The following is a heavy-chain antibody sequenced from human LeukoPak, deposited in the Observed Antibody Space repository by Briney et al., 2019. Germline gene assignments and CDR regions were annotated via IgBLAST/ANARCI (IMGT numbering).Heavy chain of an antibody. Sequence: SETLSLTCTVSGGSISSYYWSWIRQPPGKGLEWIVYIYYSGSTNYNPSLKSRVTISVDTSKNQFSLKLSSVTAADTAVYYCARGEAADGIDTGSYYYYYYMDVWGKGTTVTVSS. V-gene: IGHV4-59*01. CDR3: ARGEAADGIDTGSYYYYYYMDV. J-gene: IGHJ6*03. D-gene: IGHD6-13*01. CDR1: GGSISSYY. CDR2: IYYSGST.